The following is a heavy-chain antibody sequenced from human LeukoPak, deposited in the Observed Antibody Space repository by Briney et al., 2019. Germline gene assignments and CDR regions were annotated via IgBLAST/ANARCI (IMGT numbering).Heavy chain of an antibody. V-gene: IGHV3-74*01. CDR3: ARGARDDSSGYYYGY. CDR1: GFTFSDYW. D-gene: IGHD3-22*01. Sequence: GGSLRLSCAASGFTFSDYWMHWVRQAPGKGLVWVSHINADEDRAAYADSVKGRFTISRDNARNTLYLQMNSLRAEDTAVYYCARGARDDSSGYYYGYWGQGTLVTVSS. CDR2: INADEDRA. J-gene: IGHJ4*02.